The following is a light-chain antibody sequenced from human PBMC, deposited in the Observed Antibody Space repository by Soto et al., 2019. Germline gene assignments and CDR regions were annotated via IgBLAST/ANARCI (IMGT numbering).Light chain of an antibody. J-gene: IGKJ2*01. V-gene: IGKV3-11*01. CDR3: QQYGSSPPT. CDR1: QSFRGL. Sequence: EVVLTQSPVTLSLSPGQRATLSCRASQSFRGLLAWYQQKPGQAPRLLIYDAYNRATGIPPRFSGSGSGTDFTLTISSLEPEDSAVYYCQQYGSSPPTFGQGTKVEIK. CDR2: DAY.